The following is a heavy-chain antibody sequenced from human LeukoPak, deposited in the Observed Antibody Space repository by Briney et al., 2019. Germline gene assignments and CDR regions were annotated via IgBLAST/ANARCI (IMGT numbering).Heavy chain of an antibody. D-gene: IGHD2-15*01. CDR1: GFTFSSYA. CDR2: ISGSGGST. V-gene: IGHV3-23*01. J-gene: IGHJ4*02. Sequence: PGGSLRLSCAASGFTFSSYAMSWVRQAPGKGLEWVSAISGSGGSTYYADSVKGRFTISRDNSKNTLYLQMNSLRAEDTAVYYCAEDCSGGSCCPGWGQGTLVTVSS. CDR3: AEDCSGGSCCPG.